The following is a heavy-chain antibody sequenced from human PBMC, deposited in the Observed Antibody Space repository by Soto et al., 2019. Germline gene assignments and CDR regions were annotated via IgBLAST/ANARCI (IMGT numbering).Heavy chain of an antibody. D-gene: IGHD3-3*01. Sequence: PGGSLRLSCAASGFTFSDYYMSWIRQAPGKGLEWVSYISSSGSTIYYADSVKGRFTISRDNAKNSLYLQMNSLRAEDTAVYYCARGWEFLEWLLYDAFDIWGQGTMVTVSS. V-gene: IGHV3-11*01. CDR2: ISSSGSTI. CDR1: GFTFSDYY. CDR3: ARGWEFLEWLLYDAFDI. J-gene: IGHJ3*02.